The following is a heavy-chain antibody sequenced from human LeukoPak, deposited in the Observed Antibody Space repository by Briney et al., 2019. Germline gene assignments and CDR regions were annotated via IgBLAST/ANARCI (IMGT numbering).Heavy chain of an antibody. Sequence: GASVKVSCKASGYTSTGYYMHWVQQAPGQGLEWMGWINPNSGGTNYAQKFQGWVTMTRDTSISTAYMELSRLRSDDTAVYYCARDFSGRAAALDPYYGMDVWGQGTTVTVSS. CDR1: GYTSTGYY. D-gene: IGHD3-10*01. J-gene: IGHJ6*02. V-gene: IGHV1-2*04. CDR2: INPNSGGT. CDR3: ARDFSGRAAALDPYYGMDV.